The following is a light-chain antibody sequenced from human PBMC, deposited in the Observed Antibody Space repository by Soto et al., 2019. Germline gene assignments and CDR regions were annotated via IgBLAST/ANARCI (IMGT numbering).Light chain of an antibody. J-gene: IGKJ4*01. CDR1: QSVNNNY. V-gene: IGKV3-20*01. CDR2: DTF. Sequence: EIVLMQSPGTLSLSPGEGATLSCRASQSVNNNYLAWYQQKPGQAPTVLIFDTFRRATGVPDRFSGSGSGTDFTLTISRLEPEYFATYYCQQYDTLPPTFGGGTKVEIK. CDR3: QQYDTLPPT.